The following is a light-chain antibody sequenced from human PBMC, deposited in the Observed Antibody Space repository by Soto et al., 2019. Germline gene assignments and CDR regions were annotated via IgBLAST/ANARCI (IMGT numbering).Light chain of an antibody. J-gene: IGLJ2*01. CDR1: SSDVGSYNY. CDR2: DVS. CDR3: SSYTTRSTHVV. Sequence: QSALTQPASVSGSPGQSITISCTGTSSDVGSYNYVSWYQQYPGKAPKLMIYDVSNRPSGGSYRFSGSKSGNTASLTISGLQAEDEADYYCSSYTTRSTHVVFGGGTKLTVL. V-gene: IGLV2-14*01.